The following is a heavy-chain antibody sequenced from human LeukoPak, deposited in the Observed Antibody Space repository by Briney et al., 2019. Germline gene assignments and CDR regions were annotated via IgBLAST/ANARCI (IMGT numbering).Heavy chain of an antibody. V-gene: IGHV3-23*01. CDR1: GFTFSSYA. CDR3: AKPVIRDPDWYFDL. Sequence: GGSLRLSCAASGFTFSSYAMSWVRQTPGKGLEWVSAISGSGGSTYYADSVKGRFTISRDNSKNTLYLQMNSLRAEDTAVYYCAKPVIRDPDWYFDLWGRGTLVTVSS. CDR2: ISGSGGST. D-gene: IGHD2-21*01. J-gene: IGHJ2*01.